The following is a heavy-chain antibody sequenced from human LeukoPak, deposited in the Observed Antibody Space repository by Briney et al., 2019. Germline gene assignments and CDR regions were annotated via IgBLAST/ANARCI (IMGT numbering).Heavy chain of an antibody. CDR3: AKGPLVRCSSTGCWKYYYYYYGMDV. Sequence: GGSLRLSCAASGFTFSSYAMSWVRQAPGKGLEWVSAISGSGGSTYYADSVKGRFTISRDNSKNTLYLQMNSLRAEDTAVYYCAKGPLVRCSSTGCWKYYYYYYGMDVWGQGTTVTVSS. CDR2: ISGSGGST. J-gene: IGHJ6*02. V-gene: IGHV3-23*01. D-gene: IGHD2-2*01. CDR1: GFTFSSYA.